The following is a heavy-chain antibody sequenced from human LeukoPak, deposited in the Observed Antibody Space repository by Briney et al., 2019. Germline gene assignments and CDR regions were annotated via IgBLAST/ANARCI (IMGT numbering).Heavy chain of an antibody. Sequence: KPSETLSLTCAVYGGSFSGYYWSWIRQPPGKGLEWIGEINHSGSTNYNPSLKSRVTISVDTSKSQFSLKLSSVTAADTAVYYCARALRGITMVQGAEFGYWGQGTLVTVSS. CDR1: GGSFSGYY. J-gene: IGHJ4*02. CDR3: ARALRGITMVQGAEFGY. CDR2: INHSGST. V-gene: IGHV4-34*01. D-gene: IGHD3-10*01.